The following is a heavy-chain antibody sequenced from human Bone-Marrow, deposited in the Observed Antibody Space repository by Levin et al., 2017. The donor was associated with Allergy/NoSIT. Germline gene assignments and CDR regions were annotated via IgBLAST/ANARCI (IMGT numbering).Heavy chain of an antibody. V-gene: IGHV1-18*01. CDR2: ISNYNNNT. Sequence: PGESLKISCKAFGYDFASYGITWVRQAPGQGPEWLGWISNYNNNTHYAQKFQGRVIMTTDTSTTTAYMELRNLRYDDAAFYFCVRAGFRTGTTGGAYWGQGTLVTVSS. J-gene: IGHJ4*02. CDR1: GYDFASYG. CDR3: VRAGFRTGTTGGAY. D-gene: IGHD1-1*01.